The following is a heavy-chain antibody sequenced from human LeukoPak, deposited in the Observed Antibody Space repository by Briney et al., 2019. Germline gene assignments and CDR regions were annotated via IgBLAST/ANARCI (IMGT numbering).Heavy chain of an antibody. CDR3: ARDSYYYGSSGRRDFDI. D-gene: IGHD3-22*01. J-gene: IGHJ3*02. CDR1: GFTFNSYG. V-gene: IGHV3-33*01. CDR2: IWYDGSIK. Sequence: PGGSLSLSCAAAGFTFNSYGMHWVRQAPGNGLEWVAVIWYDGSIKYYADSVKGRFTISRDNSKNTLYLQMNNLRAEDTAVYYCARDSYYYGSSGRRDFDIWGQGTMVTVSS.